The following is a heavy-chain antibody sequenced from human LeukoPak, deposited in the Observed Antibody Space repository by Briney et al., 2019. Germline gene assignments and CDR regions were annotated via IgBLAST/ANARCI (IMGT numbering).Heavy chain of an antibody. CDR2: IRSNSDGGTI. CDR1: GFTFSNAW. CDR3: ATDFYDST. J-gene: IGHJ5*02. V-gene: IGHV3-15*07. D-gene: IGHD3-22*01. Sequence: GGSLRLSCATSGFTFSNAWMNWVRRAPGKGLEWVGRIRSNSDGGTIDYAAPVKARFTLSRDDSKTTLYLQMNSLQTEDTAVYYCATDFYDSTWGQGTLVTVSS.